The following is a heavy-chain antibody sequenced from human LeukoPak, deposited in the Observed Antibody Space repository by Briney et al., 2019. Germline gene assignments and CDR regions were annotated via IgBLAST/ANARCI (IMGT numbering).Heavy chain of an antibody. CDR3: TGLMGVDYYYYMDV. V-gene: IGHV3-23*01. CDR1: GFTFSSYA. D-gene: IGHD3-16*01. J-gene: IGHJ6*03. Sequence: GGSLRLSCAGSGFTFSSYAMSWVRQAPGKGLEWGSAISGSGTNTYYADSVKGRFTISRDNPKNTLYLQMNSLKTEDTAVYYCTGLMGVDYYYYMDVWGKGTTVTVSS. CDR2: ISGSGTNT.